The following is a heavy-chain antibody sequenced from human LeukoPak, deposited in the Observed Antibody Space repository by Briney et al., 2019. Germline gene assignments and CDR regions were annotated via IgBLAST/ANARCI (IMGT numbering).Heavy chain of an antibody. V-gene: IGHV3-30-3*01. Sequence: GGSLRLSCAASGFTFSSYAMHWVRQAPGKGLEWVAVISYDGSNKYYADSVKGRFTISRDNSKNTLYLQMNSLRAEDTAVYYCARAGYSYGWTFFDYWGQGTLVTVSS. CDR3: ARAGYSYGWTFFDY. CDR2: ISYDGSNK. J-gene: IGHJ4*02. CDR1: GFTFSSYA. D-gene: IGHD5-18*01.